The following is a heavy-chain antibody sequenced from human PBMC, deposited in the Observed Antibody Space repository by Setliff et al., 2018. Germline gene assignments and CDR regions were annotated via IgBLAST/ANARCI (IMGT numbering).Heavy chain of an antibody. Sequence: SETLSLTCTVSGGSISSSYWTWIRQPPGKGLEWIGYIYSSGSTNNNPSLKSRATISVDTSKNQFSLKLSSVNAADTAVYYCARAAKYDSSGYYGFWFDPWGQGTLVTVPQ. V-gene: IGHV4-59*01. J-gene: IGHJ5*02. CDR3: ARAAKYDSSGYYGFWFDP. CDR2: IYSSGST. CDR1: GGSISSSY. D-gene: IGHD3-22*01.